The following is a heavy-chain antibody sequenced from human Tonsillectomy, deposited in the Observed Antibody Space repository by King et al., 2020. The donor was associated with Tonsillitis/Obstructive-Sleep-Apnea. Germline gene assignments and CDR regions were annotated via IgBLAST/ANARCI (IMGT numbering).Heavy chain of an antibody. CDR2: IIPILGTA. CDR3: ATEPESSSWYQYFDY. Sequence: QLVQSGAEVKKPGSSVKVSCKASGGTFSSYAISWVRQAPGQGLEWMGRIIPILGTANYAQKLQGRVTITADKSTSTAYMELSSLRSEDTAVYYCATEPESSSWYQYFDYWGQGTLVTVSS. CDR1: GGTFSSYA. D-gene: IGHD6-13*01. V-gene: IGHV1-69*04. J-gene: IGHJ4*02.